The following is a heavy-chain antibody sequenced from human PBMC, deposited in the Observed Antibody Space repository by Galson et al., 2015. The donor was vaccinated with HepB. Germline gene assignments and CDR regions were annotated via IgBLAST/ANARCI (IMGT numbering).Heavy chain of an antibody. D-gene: IGHD3-3*01. V-gene: IGHV4-59*01. Sequence: ETLSLTCTVSGGSISSYYWSWIRQPPGKGLEWIGYIYYSGSTNYNPSLKSRVTISVDTSKNQFSLKLSSVTAADTAVYYCARDEPRKGGRFWSGYYTGERHYYYRKPPMGGMDVWGQGTTVTVSS. CDR1: GGSISSYY. J-gene: IGHJ6*02. CDR3: ARDEPRKGGRFWSGYYTGERHYYYRKPPMGGMDV. CDR2: IYYSGST.